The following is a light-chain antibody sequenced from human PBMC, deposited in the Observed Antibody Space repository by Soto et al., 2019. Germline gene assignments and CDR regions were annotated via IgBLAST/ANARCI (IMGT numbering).Light chain of an antibody. Sequence: QSVLTQPPSASGTPGQRVTISCSGSSSNIGSNTVNWYQQLPGTAPKLLIYSNNQRPSGVPDRFSGSKSGTSASLAISGRHSEDEADYYCAAWGDSLNGPVFGGGTKLTVL. J-gene: IGLJ2*01. CDR3: AAWGDSLNGPV. CDR1: SSNIGSNT. V-gene: IGLV1-44*01. CDR2: SNN.